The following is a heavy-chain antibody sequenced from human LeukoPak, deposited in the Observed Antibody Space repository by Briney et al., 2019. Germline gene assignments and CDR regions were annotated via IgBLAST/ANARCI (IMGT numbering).Heavy chain of an antibody. CDR1: GYSFTSYW. CDR2: IYPGDSDT. V-gene: IGHV5-51*01. D-gene: IGHD2-2*01. J-gene: IGHJ6*02. Sequence: PGESLKISGKGSGYSFTSYWIGWVRQMPGKGLGWMGIIYPGDSDTRYSPSFQGQVTISADKSISTAYLQWSSLKASDTAMYYCARQIPILGYCSSTSCRAPGMDVWGQGTTVTVSS. CDR3: ARQIPILGYCSSTSCRAPGMDV.